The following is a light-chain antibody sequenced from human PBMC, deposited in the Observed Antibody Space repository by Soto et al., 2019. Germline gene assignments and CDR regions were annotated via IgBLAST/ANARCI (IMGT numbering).Light chain of an antibody. Sequence: EIVMTQSPATLSVSPGERATLSCRASQSISSNLAWYQQKPGQAPRLLIYGASTRATGIPARFSGSGSGTEFTHTISSLQSEDFALYYCHQYENWPQTFGQGTKVEIK. CDR1: QSISSN. J-gene: IGKJ1*01. CDR3: HQYENWPQT. CDR2: GAS. V-gene: IGKV3-15*01.